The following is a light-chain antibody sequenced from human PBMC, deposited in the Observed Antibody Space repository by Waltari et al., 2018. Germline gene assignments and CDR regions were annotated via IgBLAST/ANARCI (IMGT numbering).Light chain of an antibody. CDR1: QGIRSW. CDR2: AAS. V-gene: IGKV1-12*01. CDR3: QQAHNFLPP. Sequence: DIQMTQSPSSVSASVGDRVTIICRASQGIRSWLAWYQQRPGKAPKLLIYAASSLQSGVPSRFSGSGSGTDFTLTIRSLQPEDFATYYCQQAHNFLPPFGPATKVHIQ. J-gene: IGKJ3*01.